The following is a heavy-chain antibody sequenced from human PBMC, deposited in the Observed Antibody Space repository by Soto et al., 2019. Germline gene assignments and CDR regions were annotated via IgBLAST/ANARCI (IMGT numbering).Heavy chain of an antibody. CDR1: GFTFSSYA. CDR3: AKDTRGQVVVPALPTLLFDY. J-gene: IGHJ4*02. D-gene: IGHD2-2*01. Sequence: GGSLRLSCAASGFTFSSYAMSWVRQAPGKGLEWVSAISGSGGSTYYADSVKGRFTISRDNSKNTLYLQMNSLRAEDTAVYYCAKDTRGQVVVPALPTLLFDYWGQGTLVTVSS. V-gene: IGHV3-23*01. CDR2: ISGSGGST.